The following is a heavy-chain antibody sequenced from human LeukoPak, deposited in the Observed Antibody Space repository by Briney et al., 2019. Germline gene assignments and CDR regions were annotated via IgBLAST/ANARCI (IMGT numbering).Heavy chain of an antibody. CDR1: GFPFSSYS. Sequence: GGSLRLSCAASGFPFSSYSMNWVRQAPGKGLEWVSSISSGTSFIYYADSVKGRFTISRDNAKNSLYLQMNSLRAEDTAVYYCAKVRWDNSGWYYLDSWGQGTLVTVSS. J-gene: IGHJ4*02. V-gene: IGHV3-21*01. CDR2: ISSGTSFI. D-gene: IGHD6-19*01. CDR3: AKVRWDNSGWYYLDS.